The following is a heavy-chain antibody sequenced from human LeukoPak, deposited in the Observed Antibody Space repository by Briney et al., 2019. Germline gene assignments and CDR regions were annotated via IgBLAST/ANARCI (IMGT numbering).Heavy chain of an antibody. V-gene: IGHV3-48*02. D-gene: IGHD5-24*01. J-gene: IGHJ4*01. CDR3: ARGASRGFDY. CDR2: ISSSSSTI. Sequence: GGSLRLSCAASGFTFSNAWMSWVRQAPGKGLEWVSYISSSSSTIYYADSVKGRFTISRDNAKNSLYLQMNSLRDEDTAVYYCARGASRGFDYWGHGTLVTVSS. CDR1: GFTFSNAW.